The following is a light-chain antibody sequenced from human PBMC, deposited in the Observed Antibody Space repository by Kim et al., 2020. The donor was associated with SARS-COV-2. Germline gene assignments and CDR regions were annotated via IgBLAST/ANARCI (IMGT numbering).Light chain of an antibody. CDR1: QGISSS. CDR2: GAS. CDR3: QQYDNYPWT. J-gene: IGKJ1*01. V-gene: IGKV1-8*01. Sequence: ASRGDRVTITCRASQGISSSLAWYQQKPGKGPNLLIYGASTLQSGVPSRFSGSGSGTDFTLTISSLQSEDFATYYCQQYDNYPWTFGQGTKVDIK.